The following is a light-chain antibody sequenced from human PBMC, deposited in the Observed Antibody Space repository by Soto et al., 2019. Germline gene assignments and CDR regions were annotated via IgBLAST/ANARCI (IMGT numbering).Light chain of an antibody. CDR2: GAS. Sequence: EIVLTQSPGTLSLSPGERATLSCRASQSVSSTFLAWYQQKPGQAPRLLIYGASSRATGIPDRFSGSGSGTDFTLTISGLEPEDFAVYYCQQHGRSQTFGGGPRWISN. CDR1: QSVSSTF. CDR3: QQHGRSQT. V-gene: IGKV3-20*01. J-gene: IGKJ4*01.